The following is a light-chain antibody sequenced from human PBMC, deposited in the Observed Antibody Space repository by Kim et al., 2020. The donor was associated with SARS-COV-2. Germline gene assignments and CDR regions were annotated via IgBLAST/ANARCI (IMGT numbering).Light chain of an antibody. J-gene: IGLJ2*01. CDR2: GKN. V-gene: IGLV3-19*01. CDR3: NSRDSNDNVV. CDR1: SLRSYY. Sequence: SSELTQDPAVSVALGQTVRITCQGDSLRSYYATWYQQKPGQAPILVIYGKNNRPSGIPDRFSSSSSGNTASLTITGTQAGDEADYYCNSRDSNDNVVFGGGTQLTV.